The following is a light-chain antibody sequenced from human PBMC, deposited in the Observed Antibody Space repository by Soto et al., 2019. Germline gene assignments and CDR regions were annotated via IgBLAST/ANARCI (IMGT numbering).Light chain of an antibody. Sequence: QSLLTQPRLVSASPGQSITISCTGTSSNVGGYNYVSWYQQNPGKAPKLMIYDATKRPSGVPDRFSGSKSGNAASLTISGLQAEDEADYYCCSYAASYTLLFGGGTKLTVL. CDR3: CSYAASYTLL. V-gene: IGLV2-11*01. CDR1: SSNVGGYNY. CDR2: DAT. J-gene: IGLJ2*01.